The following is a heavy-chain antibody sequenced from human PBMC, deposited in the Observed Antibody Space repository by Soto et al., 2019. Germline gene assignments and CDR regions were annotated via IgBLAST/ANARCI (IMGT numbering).Heavy chain of an antibody. J-gene: IGHJ5*02. CDR3: ARINFDYYGSSGYSRWFDP. CDR2: IIPILGIA. D-gene: IGHD3-22*01. V-gene: IGHV1-69*02. Sequence: SVKVSCKASGGTFSSYTISWVRQAPGQGLEWMGRIIPILGIANYAQKFQGRVTITADKSTSTAYMELSSLRSEDTAVYYCARINFDYYGSSGYSRWFDPWGQGTLVTISS. CDR1: GGTFSSYT.